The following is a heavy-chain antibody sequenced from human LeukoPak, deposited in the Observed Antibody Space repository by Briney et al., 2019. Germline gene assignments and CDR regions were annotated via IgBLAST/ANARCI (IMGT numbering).Heavy chain of an antibody. CDR3: ARDKVIASAGTPNWLDP. D-gene: IGHD6-13*01. J-gene: IGHJ5*02. V-gene: IGHV1-18*01. CDR1: GYTFNHFG. CDR2: VSAYDGET. Sequence: VASVKVSCKASGYTFNHFGISWVRQAPGQGLEWMGWVSAYDGETYYLQKFQGRITMTTDTATRTAYMELRSLRSDGTAVYYCARDKVIASAGTPNWLDPWGQGTLVTVSS.